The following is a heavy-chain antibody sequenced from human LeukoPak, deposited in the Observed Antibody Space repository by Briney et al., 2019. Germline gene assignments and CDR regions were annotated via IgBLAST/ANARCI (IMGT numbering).Heavy chain of an antibody. CDR2: ISAYNGNT. V-gene: IGHV1-18*01. Sequence: ASVEVSCKASGYTFTSYGISWVRQAPGQGLEWMGWISAYNGNTNYAQKLQGRVTMTTDTSTSTAYMELRSLRSDDTAVYYCARRGSGYYATDAFDIWGQGTMVTVSS. CDR1: GYTFTSYG. D-gene: IGHD3-3*01. CDR3: ARRGSGYYATDAFDI. J-gene: IGHJ3*02.